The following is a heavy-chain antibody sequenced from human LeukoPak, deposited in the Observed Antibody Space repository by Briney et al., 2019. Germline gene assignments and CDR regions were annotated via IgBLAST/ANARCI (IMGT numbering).Heavy chain of an antibody. D-gene: IGHD2/OR15-2a*01. CDR2: ISSSGSTK. CDR3: AKYVSAKGPPYALDV. V-gene: IGHV3-48*03. J-gene: IGHJ6*02. Sequence: GGSLRLSCAASGFSFSSYEMNWVRQAPGKGLEWVSYISSSGSTKEYADSVKGRFTISRDNSKNTLYLQMNSLRAEDTAVYYCAKYVSAKGPPYALDVWGQGTTVTVSS. CDR1: GFSFSSYE.